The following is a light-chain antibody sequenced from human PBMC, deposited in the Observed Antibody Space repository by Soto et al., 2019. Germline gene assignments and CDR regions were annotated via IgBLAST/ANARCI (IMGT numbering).Light chain of an antibody. CDR2: LGS. V-gene: IGKV2-28*01. Sequence: DIVMTQSPLSLTVTPGEPASISCRSSQSLLHSNGYNYLDWYLQKPGQSPQLLIYLGSNRASGVPDRFSGRGSGTDFTLKISRVEAEDVGVYYCMQALLTPRSFGQGTKLEIK. J-gene: IGKJ2*03. CDR3: MQALLTPRS. CDR1: QSLLHSNGYNY.